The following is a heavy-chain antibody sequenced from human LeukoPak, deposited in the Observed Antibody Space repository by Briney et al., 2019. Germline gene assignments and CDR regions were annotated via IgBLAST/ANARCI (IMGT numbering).Heavy chain of an antibody. Sequence: PGGSLRLSCAASGFTFSNAWMSWVRQAPGKGLEWVGRIKSKTDGGTTDYAAPVKGRFTISRDDSKNTLYLQMNSLKTEDTAVYYCTTGQYLAHDAFDIWGQGTMVTVSS. CDR1: GFTFSNAW. CDR2: IKSKTDGGTT. D-gene: IGHD3-10*01. V-gene: IGHV3-15*01. CDR3: TTGQYLAHDAFDI. J-gene: IGHJ3*02.